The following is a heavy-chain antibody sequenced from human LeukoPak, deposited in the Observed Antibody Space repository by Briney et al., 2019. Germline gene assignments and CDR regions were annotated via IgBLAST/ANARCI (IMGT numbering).Heavy chain of an antibody. D-gene: IGHD3-22*01. V-gene: IGHV1-18*01. CDR3: ARDSLLNYYDSSGYPLRFDP. Sequence: WASVKVSCKASGYTFTSYGISWVRQAPGQGLEWMGWISAYNGNTNYAQKLQGRVTMTTETSTSTAYMELRSLRSDDTAVYYCARDSLLNYYDSSGYPLRFDPWGQGTLVTVSS. CDR2: ISAYNGNT. J-gene: IGHJ5*02. CDR1: GYTFTSYG.